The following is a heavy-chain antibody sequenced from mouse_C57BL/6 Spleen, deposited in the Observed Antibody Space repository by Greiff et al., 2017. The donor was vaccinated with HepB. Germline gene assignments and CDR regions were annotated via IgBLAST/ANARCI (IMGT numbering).Heavy chain of an antibody. V-gene: IGHV5-9-1*02. CDR2: ISSGGDYI. CDR3: TRDAPIVTFDY. Sequence: EVKVVESGEGLVKPGGSLKLSCAASGFTFSSYAMSWVRQTPEKRLEWVAYISSGGDYIYYADTVKGRFTISRDNARNTLYLQMSSLKSEDTAMYYCTRDAPIVTFDYWGQGTTLTVSS. CDR1: GFTFSSYA. D-gene: IGHD2-12*01. J-gene: IGHJ2*01.